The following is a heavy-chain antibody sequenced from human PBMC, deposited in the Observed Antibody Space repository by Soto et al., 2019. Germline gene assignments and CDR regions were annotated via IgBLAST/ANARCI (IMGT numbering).Heavy chain of an antibody. J-gene: IGHJ4*02. CDR1: GFTSGNYA. V-gene: IGHV3-23*01. Sequence: PGVSLRLSCSISGFTSGNYAMNWVRQAPGKGLEWLSVITGSGLIAYYADSVKGRFTASSDKPKSTVVLQLTNLTIEDTAIYYCAQAERFWVPLRWGQGTLVTVSS. CDR3: AQAERFWVPLR. CDR2: ITGSGLIA. D-gene: IGHD6-19*01.